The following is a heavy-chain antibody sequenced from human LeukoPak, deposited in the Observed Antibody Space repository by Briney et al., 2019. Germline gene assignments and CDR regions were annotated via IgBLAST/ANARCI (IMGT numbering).Heavy chain of an antibody. V-gene: IGHV4-38-2*02. J-gene: IGHJ4*02. CDR1: GGSISSYY. CDR2: IYHSGST. Sequence: ASETLSLTCTVPGGSISSYYWGSIRQPPGKGLESIGSIYHSGSTYYNPSLKSRVTISVDTSKNQFSLKLSSVTAAHTAVYYCARNANRGSTFDYWGQGTLVTVSS. D-gene: IGHD1-26*01. CDR3: ARNANRGSTFDY.